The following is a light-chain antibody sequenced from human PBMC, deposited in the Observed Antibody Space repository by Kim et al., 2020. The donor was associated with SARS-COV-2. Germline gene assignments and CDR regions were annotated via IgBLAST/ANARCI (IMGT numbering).Light chain of an antibody. CDR1: SNNVGTQG. V-gene: IGLV10-54*04. Sequence: QAATRPCTGTSNNVGTQGAAWLQHHQDHPPKLLSYRRNTRPSGISDRFSASRSGITASLTITGLQPEDEADYYCSAWDSSLSVWVFGGGTQLTVL. CDR3: SAWDSSLSVWV. CDR2: RRN. J-gene: IGLJ3*02.